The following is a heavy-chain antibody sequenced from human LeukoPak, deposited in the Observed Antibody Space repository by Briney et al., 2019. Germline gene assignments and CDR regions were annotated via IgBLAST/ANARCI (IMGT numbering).Heavy chain of an antibody. CDR1: GFTFSSYG. Sequence: GGSLRLSCAASGFTFSSYGMHWVRQAPGKGLEWVAFIRFDGSNKYYADSVKGRFTISRDNSKNTRYLQMNGLRAEDTAVYYCAKGNYGGDCYTYYYFYMDVWGKGTTVTVSS. D-gene: IGHD2-21*02. J-gene: IGHJ6*03. CDR2: IRFDGSNK. V-gene: IGHV3-30*02. CDR3: AKGNYGGDCYTYYYFYMDV.